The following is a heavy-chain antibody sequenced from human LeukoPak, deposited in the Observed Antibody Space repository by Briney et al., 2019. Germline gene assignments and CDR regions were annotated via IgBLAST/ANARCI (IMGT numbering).Heavy chain of an antibody. CDR2: MNPDSGNT. V-gene: IGHV1-8*01. D-gene: IGHD3-10*01. J-gene: IGHJ6*02. CDR3: ARGHRTLWPNYYYYGMDV. CDR1: GYTFTSYD. Sequence: ASVKVSCKASGYTFTSYDINWVRRATGQGLEWMGWMNPDSGNTGYAQKFQGRVTMTRNTSISTAYMELSSLRSEDTAVYYCARGHRTLWPNYYYYGMDVWGQGTTVTVSS.